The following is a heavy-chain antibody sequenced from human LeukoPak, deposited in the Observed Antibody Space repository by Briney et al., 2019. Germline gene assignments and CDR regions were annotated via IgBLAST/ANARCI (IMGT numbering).Heavy chain of an antibody. D-gene: IGHD3-22*01. CDR2: INPNSGDT. J-gene: IGHJ4*02. CDR1: GYTFTGYY. Sequence: ASVKVSCKASGYTFTGYYMHWVRQAPGQGLEWMGWINPNSGDTNYAQKFQGSVTMTRDTSSNTAYMELSRLRSDDTAVYYCARDERYDSSGYPFDCWGQGALVTVSS. CDR3: ARDERYDSSGYPFDC. V-gene: IGHV1-2*02.